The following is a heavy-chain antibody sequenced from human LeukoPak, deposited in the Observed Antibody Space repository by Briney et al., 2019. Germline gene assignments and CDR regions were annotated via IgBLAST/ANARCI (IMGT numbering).Heavy chain of an antibody. V-gene: IGHV4-38-2*02. CDR3: ARVPTLAYCGGDCGFDY. D-gene: IGHD2-21*02. J-gene: IGHJ4*02. CDR1: GYSISSGYY. CDR2: IYHSGST. Sequence: PSETLSLTCTVSGYSISSGYYWGWIRQPPGKGLEWIGSIYHSGSTSYNPSLKSRITISVDTSKNQFSLKLSSVTAADTAVYYCARVPTLAYCGGDCGFDYWGQGTLVTVSS.